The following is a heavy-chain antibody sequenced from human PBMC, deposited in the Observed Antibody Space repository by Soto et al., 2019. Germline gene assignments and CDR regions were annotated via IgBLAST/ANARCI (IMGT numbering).Heavy chain of an antibody. Sequence: SVKVSCKASGGTFSSYAISWVRQAPGQGLEWMGGIIPIFGTANYAQKFQGRVTITADESTSTAYMELSSLRSEDTAVYYCARSGTTVTTNRWYFDLWGRGTLVTVSS. CDR1: GGTFSSYA. V-gene: IGHV1-69*13. CDR3: ARSGTTVTTNRWYFDL. D-gene: IGHD4-4*01. J-gene: IGHJ2*01. CDR2: IIPIFGTA.